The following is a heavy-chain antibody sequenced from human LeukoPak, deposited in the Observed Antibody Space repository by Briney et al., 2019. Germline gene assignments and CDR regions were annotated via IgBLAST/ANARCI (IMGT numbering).Heavy chain of an antibody. D-gene: IGHD3-22*01. V-gene: IGHV3-74*01. CDR3: ARAPSEIGGYYPEYFRH. Sequence: PGGSLRLSCEASGFTFSRYWMHWVRQAPGKGLVWVSRIKSDGKTNYADSVKGRFTISRDNAKNTLSLQMNSLRAEDTGVYYCARAPSEIGGYYPEYFRHWGQGTLVTVSS. CDR1: GFTFSRYW. CDR2: IKSDGKT. J-gene: IGHJ1*01.